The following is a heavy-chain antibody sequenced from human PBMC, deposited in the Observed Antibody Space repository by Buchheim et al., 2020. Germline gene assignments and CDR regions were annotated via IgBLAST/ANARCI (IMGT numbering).Heavy chain of an antibody. CDR1: GGTFSSYA. Sequence: QVQLVQSGAEVKKPGSSVKVSCKASGGTFSSYAISWVRQAPGQGLEWMGRIIPILGIANYAQKFQGRVTITADKSTRPAHMEVSSLRSEDTAVYYCARDTLLRWFSSTFYVMDVWGQGTT. CDR3: ARDTLLRWFSSTFYVMDV. V-gene: IGHV1-69*04. CDR2: IIPILGIA. D-gene: IGHD2-2*01. J-gene: IGHJ6*02.